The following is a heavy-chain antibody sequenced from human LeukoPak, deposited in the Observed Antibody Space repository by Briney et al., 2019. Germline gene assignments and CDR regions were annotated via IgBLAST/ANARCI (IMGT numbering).Heavy chain of an antibody. V-gene: IGHV3-48*01. CDR1: GFTFSSYS. D-gene: IGHD4-17*01. Sequence: GGSLRLSCAASGFTFSSYSMNWVRHAPGKGLELVSYISSSSSTIYYADSVKGRFTISRDNAKNSLYLQMNSLRAEDTAVYYCARADYGDSYYFDYWGQGTLVTVSS. CDR2: ISSSSSTI. CDR3: ARADYGDSYYFDY. J-gene: IGHJ4*02.